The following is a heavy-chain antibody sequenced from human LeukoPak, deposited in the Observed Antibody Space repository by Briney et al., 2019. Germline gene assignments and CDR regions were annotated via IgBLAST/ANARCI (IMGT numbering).Heavy chain of an antibody. CDR2: IHNNGDS. J-gene: IGHJ5*02. Sequence: SETLSLTCIVSGDSIRSYYWNWIRQAPGKALEWIGHIHNNGDSAYNFSLKSRVTISMDTSKNQFSLKLSSVTAADTAVYYCARSKLSSSWFNWFDPWGQGTLVTVSS. D-gene: IGHD6-13*01. CDR1: GDSIRSYY. V-gene: IGHV4-59*12. CDR3: ARSKLSSSWFNWFDP.